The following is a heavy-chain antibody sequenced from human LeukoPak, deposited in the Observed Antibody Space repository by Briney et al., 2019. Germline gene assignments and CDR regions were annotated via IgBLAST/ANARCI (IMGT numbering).Heavy chain of an antibody. D-gene: IGHD6-13*01. J-gene: IGHJ6*02. V-gene: IGHV1-8*01. Sequence: ASVKVSCKASGYTFTSSYDINWVRQAPGQGLEWMGWMNPYSGITGYTQKFQGRVTMTRDTSISTAHMELSSLTSEDTAVYFCARENVNRGSSWGYDYFGMDVWGQGTAVTVSS. CDR1: GYTFTSSYD. CDR2: MNPYSGIT. CDR3: ARENVNRGSSWGYDYFGMDV.